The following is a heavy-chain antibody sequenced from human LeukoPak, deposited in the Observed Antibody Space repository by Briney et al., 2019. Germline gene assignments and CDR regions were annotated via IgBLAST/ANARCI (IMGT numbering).Heavy chain of an antibody. CDR1: GFTFTSYG. CDR2: INSDGSST. Sequence: PGGSLRLSCAASGFTFTSYGMHWVRQAPGKGLVWVSRINSDGSSTSYADSVKGRFTISRDNAKNTLYLQMNSLRAEDTAVYYCARVSKGGSSWYSAFDIWGQETMVTVSS. D-gene: IGHD6-13*01. CDR3: ARVSKGGSSWYSAFDI. V-gene: IGHV3-74*01. J-gene: IGHJ3*02.